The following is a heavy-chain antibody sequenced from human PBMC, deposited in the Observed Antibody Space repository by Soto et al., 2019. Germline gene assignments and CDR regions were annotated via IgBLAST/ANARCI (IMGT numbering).Heavy chain of an antibody. J-gene: IGHJ1*01. CDR1: GFTFSNAW. V-gene: IGHV3-15*01. CDR3: TTSGGSWYLYFQH. D-gene: IGHD6-13*01. CDR2: IKSKTDGGTT. Sequence: EVQLVESGGGLVKPGGSLRLSCAASGFTFSNAWMSWVRQAPGKGLEWVGRIKSKTDGGTTDYAAPVKGRFTISRDDSKNTLYLQINSLKTEDTAVYYCTTSGGSWYLYFQHWGQGTLVTVSS.